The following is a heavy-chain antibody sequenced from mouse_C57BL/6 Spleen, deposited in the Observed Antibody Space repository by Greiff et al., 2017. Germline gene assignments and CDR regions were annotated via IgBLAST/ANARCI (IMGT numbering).Heavy chain of an antibody. D-gene: IGHD1-1*01. V-gene: IGHV1-7*01. CDR1: GYTFTSYW. Sequence: QVQLQQPGAELAKPGASVKLSCKASGYTFTSYWMHWVKQRPGQGLEWIGYINPSSGYTKYNQKFKDKATMTADKSSSTAYMQLSSLTYEDSAVYYCASSYGSSYVDYWGQGTTLTVSS. CDR2: INPSSGYT. CDR3: ASSYGSSYVDY. J-gene: IGHJ2*01.